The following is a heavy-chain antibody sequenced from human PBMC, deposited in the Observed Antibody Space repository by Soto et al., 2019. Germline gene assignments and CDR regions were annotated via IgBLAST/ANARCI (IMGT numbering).Heavy chain of an antibody. CDR2: IKQDGSEK. CDR1: GFNFSSYW. J-gene: IGHJ5*02. D-gene: IGHD6-6*01. Sequence: GGSLRLSCAASGFNFSSYWMSWVRQAPGKGLEWVANIKQDGSEKYYVDSVKGRFTISRDNAKNSLYLQMNSLRAEDTAVYYCARSIAARLNWFDPWGQGTLVTVS. CDR3: ARSIAARLNWFDP. V-gene: IGHV3-7*01.